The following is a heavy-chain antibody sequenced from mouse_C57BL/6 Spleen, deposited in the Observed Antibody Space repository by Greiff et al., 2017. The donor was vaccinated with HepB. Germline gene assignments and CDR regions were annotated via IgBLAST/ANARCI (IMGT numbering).Heavy chain of an antibody. V-gene: IGHV5-17*01. D-gene: IGHD2-3*01. CDR1: GFTFSDYG. CDR2: ISSGSSTI. CDR3: ARRDDGYLFAY. J-gene: IGHJ3*01. Sequence: EVQLVESGGGLVKPGGSLKLSCAASGFTFSDYGMHWVRQAPEKGLEWVAYISSGSSTIYYADTVKGRFTISRDNAKNTLFLQMNSLRSEDTAMYYCARRDDGYLFAYWGQGTLVTVSA.